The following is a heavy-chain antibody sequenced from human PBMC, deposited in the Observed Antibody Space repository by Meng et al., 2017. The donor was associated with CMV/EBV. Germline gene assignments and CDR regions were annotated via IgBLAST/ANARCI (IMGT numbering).Heavy chain of an antibody. CDR3: ANGRFLEWLSHYYYGMDV. J-gene: IGHJ6*02. D-gene: IGHD3-3*01. Sequence: ASVPVSFLASGYTFPCYGISWVRQAPGQGLAWMGWISAYNGNTNYAQKLQGRVTMTTDTSTSTAYMELRSLRSDDTAVYYCANGRFLEWLSHYYYGMDVWGQGTTVTVSS. V-gene: IGHV1-18*01. CDR1: GYTFPCYG. CDR2: ISAYNGNT.